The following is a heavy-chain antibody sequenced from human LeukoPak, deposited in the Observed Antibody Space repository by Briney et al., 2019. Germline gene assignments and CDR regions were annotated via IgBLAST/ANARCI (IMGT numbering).Heavy chain of an antibody. CDR1: GFTVSSKY. Sequence: GGSLRLSCAASGFTVSSKYMSWVRQVPGKGLVWVARIKGDESYTFYADSVKGRFTISRDNAKNTLYLQMNSLRAEDTAVYYCASQADSAYGDYNWGQGTLVTVSS. J-gene: IGHJ4*02. D-gene: IGHD4-17*01. CDR3: ASQADSAYGDYN. CDR2: IKGDESYT. V-gene: IGHV3-74*01.